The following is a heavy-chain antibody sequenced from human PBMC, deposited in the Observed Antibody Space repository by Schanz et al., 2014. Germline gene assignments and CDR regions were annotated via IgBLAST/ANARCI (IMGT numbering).Heavy chain of an antibody. CDR1: GGTFSSYS. CDR2: IIPILGIA. CDR3: AGAFDSSGYYFDY. D-gene: IGHD3-22*01. V-gene: IGHV1-69*02. Sequence: QVQLVQSGAEVKKPGSSVKVSCKASGGTFSSYSISWVRQAPGQGLEWMGRIIPILGIANYAQKFQGRVTMTRDTSTSTVYMELSGLRSEDTAVYYCAGAFDSSGYYFDYWGQGTLVTVSS. J-gene: IGHJ4*02.